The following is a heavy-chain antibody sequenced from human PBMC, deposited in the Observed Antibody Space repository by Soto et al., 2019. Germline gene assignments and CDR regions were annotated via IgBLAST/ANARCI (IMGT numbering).Heavy chain of an antibody. V-gene: IGHV1-18*01. CDR1: GYTFTSYG. CDR2: ISAYNGNT. D-gene: IGHD3-3*01. Sequence: QVQLVQSGAEVKKPGASVTVSCKASGYTFTSYGISWVRQAPGQGLEWMGWISAYNGNTNYAQKLQGRVTMTTDTSTSTAYMELRSLRSDDTAVYYCARLTIFGADYYYYGMDVWGQGTTVTVSS. J-gene: IGHJ6*02. CDR3: ARLTIFGADYYYYGMDV.